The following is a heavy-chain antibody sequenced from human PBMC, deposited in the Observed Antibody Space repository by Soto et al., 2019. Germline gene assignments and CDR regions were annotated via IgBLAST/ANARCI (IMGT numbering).Heavy chain of an antibody. CDR2: ISGSGGRI. J-gene: IGHJ5*01. CDR1: GFTLSNYA. V-gene: IGHV3-23*01. Sequence: EVQLLESGGGLVQPGGSLRLSCAASGFTLSNYAISWVRQAPGKGLEWVSTISGSGGRIYYADSVKGRFTISRDNSKNTLYLQMRRLRDEETAVYYCGRTDGVEVQLVDSWGHGTLVTVSS. D-gene: IGHD6-6*01. CDR3: GRTDGVEVQLVDS.